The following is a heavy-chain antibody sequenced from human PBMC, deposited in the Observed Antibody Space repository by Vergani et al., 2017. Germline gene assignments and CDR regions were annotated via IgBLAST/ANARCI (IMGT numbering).Heavy chain of an antibody. J-gene: IGHJ4*02. CDR1: GFTLSTYA. V-gene: IGHV3-23*01. CDR2: LTGGGGST. D-gene: IGHD5-12*01. CDR3: VKDAGGYEKVFDT. Sequence: EVQLLASGGSLKQPGGSVRLSCAASGFTLSTYAMHWVRQAPGKGLEWVSALTGGGGSTYYAGSFKGRFLISRDNSRDTLYLQMNSLRPEDTATYYWVKDAGGYEKVFDTGGQGTLVTVSS.